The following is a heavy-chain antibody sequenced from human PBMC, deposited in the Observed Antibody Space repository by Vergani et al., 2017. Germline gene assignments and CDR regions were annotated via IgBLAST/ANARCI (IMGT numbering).Heavy chain of an antibody. J-gene: IGHJ6*02. V-gene: IGHV4-30-4*01. CDR1: GGSIGSGDYY. D-gene: IGHD3-22*01. CDR3: ARVSRDESSGYEYYYGMDG. Sequence: QVQLQESGPGLVKPSQTLSLTCTVSGGSIGSGDYYWSWIRQPPGKGLEWIGYIYYSGSTYYNPSLKSRVTISVDTSKNQFSLKLCSVTAADTAVYYCARVSRDESSGYEYYYGMDGWGQGTTVTVSS. CDR2: IYYSGST.